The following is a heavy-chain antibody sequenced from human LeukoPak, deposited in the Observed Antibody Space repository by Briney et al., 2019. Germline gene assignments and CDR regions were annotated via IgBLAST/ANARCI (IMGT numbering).Heavy chain of an antibody. V-gene: IGHV3-7*03. CDR2: IKQDGTER. CDR3: AKDSDSSGYYRSGGFQH. CDR1: GFTFGSYW. Sequence: GGSLRLSCAASGFTFGSYWMSWVRQAPGKGLEWVASIKQDGTERYYVDSVKGRFTISRDNAKNSLYLQMNSLRAEDTALYYCAKDSDSSGYYRSGGFQHWGQGTLVTVSS. D-gene: IGHD3-22*01. J-gene: IGHJ1*01.